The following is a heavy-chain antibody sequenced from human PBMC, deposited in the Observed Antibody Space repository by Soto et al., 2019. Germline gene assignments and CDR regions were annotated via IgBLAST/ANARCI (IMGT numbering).Heavy chain of an antibody. Sequence: EVQLLDSGGGWVQPGGSLRLSCVASGFVFSDYAMSWVRQAPGKGLEWVSAISADGSTPYYANSVKGRFTVSRVNSKNTLYLEMNTLSAEDTAIYYCASVPIWCGSSSCYTEGFDSWGQGTRVTVSS. CDR3: ASVPIWCGSSSCYTEGFDS. D-gene: IGHD2-2*01. CDR2: ISADGSTP. V-gene: IGHV3-23*01. J-gene: IGHJ4*02. CDR1: GFVFSDYA.